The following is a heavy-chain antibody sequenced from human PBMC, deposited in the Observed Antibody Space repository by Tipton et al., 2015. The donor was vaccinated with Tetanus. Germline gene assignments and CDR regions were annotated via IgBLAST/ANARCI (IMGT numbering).Heavy chain of an antibody. D-gene: IGHD2-2*01. Sequence: LRLSCGASGGSFGGYYWSWIRQPPGKGLEWIGEISDSGGTNYNPSLKSRVTMSIDTSKKKFSLNLTSVTAADTALYFCARGSVVITSAKCLDYWGQGTQVTVSS. V-gene: IGHV4-34*01. CDR3: ARGSVVITSAKCLDY. CDR2: ISDSGGT. CDR1: GGSFGGYY. J-gene: IGHJ4*02.